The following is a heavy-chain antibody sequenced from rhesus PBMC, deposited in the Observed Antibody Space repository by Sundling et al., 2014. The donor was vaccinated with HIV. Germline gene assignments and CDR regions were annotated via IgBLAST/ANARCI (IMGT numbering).Heavy chain of an antibody. J-gene: IGHJ1*01. D-gene: IGHD2-2*01. CDR1: GGSVSSNY. V-gene: IGHV4-173*01. CDR2: ISGSGGST. CDR3: ARHRGYCTSGSCYVLDCDV. Sequence: QLQLQESGPGLVKPSETLSLTCAVSGGSVSSNYWSWIRQAPGKGLEWIGRISGSGGSTDYNPSLKSRVIISTDTSKNHFSLKLTSVTAADTAVYYCARHRGYCTSGSCYVLDCDVWGQGALVTVSS.